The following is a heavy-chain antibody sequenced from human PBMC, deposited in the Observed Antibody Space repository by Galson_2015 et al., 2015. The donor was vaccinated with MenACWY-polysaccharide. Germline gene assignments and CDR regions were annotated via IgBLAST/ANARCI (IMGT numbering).Heavy chain of an antibody. CDR2: IRGSGGRT. V-gene: IGHV3-23*01. Sequence: SLRLACAASGFTFSSLAMNWVRQARGKGLEWVSVIRGSGGRTFYAESVKGRFTISRDNSKNTLYLQMNSLRAEDTALYYCAKGYYCSSSSCYSLWFHAFDMWGQGTMVTVSS. CDR3: AKGYYCSSSSCYSLWFHAFDM. CDR1: GFTFSSLA. D-gene: IGHD2-2*02. J-gene: IGHJ3*02.